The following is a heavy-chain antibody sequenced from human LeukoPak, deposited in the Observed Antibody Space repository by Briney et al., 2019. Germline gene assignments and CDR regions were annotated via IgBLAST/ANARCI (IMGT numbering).Heavy chain of an antibody. J-gene: IGHJ4*02. CDR1: GFTFSSYG. CDR2: ISYDGSNK. Sequence: GGSLRLSCAASGFTFSSYGMHWVRQAPGKGLEWVAVISYDGSNKYYADSVKGRFTISRDNSKNTLYLQMNSLRAEDTAVYYCAREGGLPGDDFPFDYWGQGTLVTVSS. D-gene: IGHD3/OR15-3a*01. CDR3: AREGGLPGDDFPFDY. V-gene: IGHV3-30*03.